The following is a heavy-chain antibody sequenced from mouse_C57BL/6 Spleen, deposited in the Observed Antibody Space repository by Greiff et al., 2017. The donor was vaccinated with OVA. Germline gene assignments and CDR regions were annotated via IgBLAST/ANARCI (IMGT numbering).Heavy chain of an antibody. D-gene: IGHD3-2*02. J-gene: IGHJ3*01. V-gene: IGHV1-50*01. Sequence: QVQLQQPGAELVKPGDSVKLSCKASGYTFTSYWMQWVKQRPGQGLEWIGEIDPSDSYTNYNQKFKGKATLTVDTSSSTAYMQLSSLTSQDSAVYYCSSTAQSRTWFAYWGQGTLVTVSA. CDR2: IDPSDSYT. CDR3: SSTAQSRTWFAY. CDR1: GYTFTSYW.